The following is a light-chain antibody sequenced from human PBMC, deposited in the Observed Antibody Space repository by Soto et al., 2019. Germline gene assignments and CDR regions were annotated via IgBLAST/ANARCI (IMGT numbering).Light chain of an antibody. Sequence: EIVLTQSPATLSLSPGERATLSCRASQSVSSYLAWYQQKPGQAPRLLIYDASNRATGIPGRFSGSGSGTDFTLTISSLEPEDFAVYYCQQYNNWWTFGQGTKVDIK. V-gene: IGKV3-11*01. CDR3: QQYNNWWT. CDR1: QSVSSY. CDR2: DAS. J-gene: IGKJ1*01.